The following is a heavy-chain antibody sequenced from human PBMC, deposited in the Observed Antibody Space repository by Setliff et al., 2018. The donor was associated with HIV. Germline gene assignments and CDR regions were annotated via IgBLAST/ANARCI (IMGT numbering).Heavy chain of an antibody. V-gene: IGHV1-46*01. J-gene: IGHJ6*03. Sequence: ASVKVSCKASGHTFTRYFMHCVRQAPGQGLEWLGMINPSGGSTWYAQKFQGRVTMTGDTSTNTLYMELSSLRSEDTAVYYCARVKAGPYYYYYMDVWGKGTSVTVSS. CDR1: GHTFTRYF. CDR3: ARVKAGPYYYYYMDV. D-gene: IGHD6-13*01. CDR2: INPSGGST.